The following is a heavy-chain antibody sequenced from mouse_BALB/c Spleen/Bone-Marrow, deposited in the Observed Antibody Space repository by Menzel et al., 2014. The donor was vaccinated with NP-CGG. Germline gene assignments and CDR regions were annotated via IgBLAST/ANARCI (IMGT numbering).Heavy chain of an antibody. CDR1: GFTFSSYA. Sequence: DVMLVESGGGLVKPGGSLKLSCAASGFTFSSYAMSWVRQTPEKRLEWVASISSGGSTYYPDSVKGRFTISRDNARNILYLQMSSLRSEDTAMYYCARWYYGSGFAYWAKGLWSLSLQ. D-gene: IGHD1-1*01. J-gene: IGHJ3*01. CDR3: ARWYYGSGFAY. CDR2: ISSGGST. V-gene: IGHV5-6-5*01.